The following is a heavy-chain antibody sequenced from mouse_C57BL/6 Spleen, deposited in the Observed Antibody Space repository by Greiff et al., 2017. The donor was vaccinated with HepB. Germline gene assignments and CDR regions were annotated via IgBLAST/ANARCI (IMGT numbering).Heavy chain of an antibody. D-gene: IGHD1-1*01. CDR2: IDPTSGGT. V-gene: IGHV1-72*01. Sequence: QVQLQQPGAELVKPGASVKLSCKASGYTFTSYWLHWVKQRPGRGLEWIGRIDPTSGGTKYNEKFKSKATLTVDKPSSTAYMQLSSLTSEDSAVYYCASSDYYGSTLYFDVWGTGTTVTVSS. CDR3: ASSDYYGSTLYFDV. J-gene: IGHJ1*03. CDR1: GYTFTSYW.